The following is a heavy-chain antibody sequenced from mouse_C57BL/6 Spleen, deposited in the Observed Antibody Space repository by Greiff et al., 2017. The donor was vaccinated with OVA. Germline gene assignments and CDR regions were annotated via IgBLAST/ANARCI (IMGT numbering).Heavy chain of an antibody. Sequence: EVKLMESGPGLVKPSQSLSLTCSVTGYSITSGYYWNWIRQFPGNKLEWMGYISYDGSNNYNPSLKNRISITRDTSKNQFFLKLNSVTTEDTATYYCARDRGLPGAMDYWGQGTSVTVSS. CDR1: GYSITSGYY. CDR2: ISYDGSN. J-gene: IGHJ4*01. V-gene: IGHV3-6*01. D-gene: IGHD2-2*01. CDR3: ARDRGLPGAMDY.